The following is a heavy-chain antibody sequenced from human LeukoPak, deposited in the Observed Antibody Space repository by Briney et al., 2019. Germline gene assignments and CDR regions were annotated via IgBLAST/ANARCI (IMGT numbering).Heavy chain of an antibody. CDR3: ARDAIVVVPAAIGYYYYGMDV. CDR2: INPNSGGT. V-gene: IGHV1-2*02. D-gene: IGHD2-2*01. Sequence: GASVKVSCKASGYTFTGYYMHWVRQAPGQGLEWMGWINPNSGGTNYAQKFQGRVTMTRDTSISTAYMELSRLRSDDTAVYYCARDAIVVVPAAIGYYYYGMDVWGKGPRSPSPQ. J-gene: IGHJ6*01. CDR1: GYTFTGYY.